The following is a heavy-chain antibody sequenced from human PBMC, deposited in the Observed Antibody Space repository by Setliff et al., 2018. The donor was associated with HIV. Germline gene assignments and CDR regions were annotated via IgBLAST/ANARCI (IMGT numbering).Heavy chain of an antibody. CDR1: GGSINSTSYY. J-gene: IGHJ4*02. CDR3: ARAPYYDYRGLAVYYFDY. D-gene: IGHD3-22*01. Sequence: SETLSLTCIVSGGSINSTSYYWGWIRQPPGQGLECIGSISYSGDTFYNTSLKTRITISVDTSKNHLSLKVSSLTAADTAVYYCARAPYYDYRGLAVYYFDYWGQGTLVTVSS. V-gene: IGHV4-39*07. CDR2: ISYSGDT.